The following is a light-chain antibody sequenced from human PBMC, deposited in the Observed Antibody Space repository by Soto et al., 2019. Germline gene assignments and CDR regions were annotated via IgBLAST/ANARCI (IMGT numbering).Light chain of an antibody. Sequence: QSVLTQPPSVSEAPGQRVTISCTGSSSNIGAGYEAHWYQQVPGTAPKLLLYENNNRPSGVPDRFAGSKSGTSASLAITGLQAEDGAEYYCQSYDSILSGYVFGTGTKLTVL. CDR2: ENN. CDR3: QSYDSILSGYV. J-gene: IGLJ1*01. V-gene: IGLV1-40*01. CDR1: SSNIGAGYE.